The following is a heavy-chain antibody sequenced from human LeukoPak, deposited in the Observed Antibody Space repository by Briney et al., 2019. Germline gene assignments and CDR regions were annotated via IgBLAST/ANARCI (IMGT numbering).Heavy chain of an antibody. CDR2: ISSSSSYI. CDR1: GFTFSSYS. CDR3: ARDLFGAAGY. J-gene: IGHJ4*02. Sequence: GGSLRLSCAASGFTFSSYSMNWVRQAPGKGLEWVSSISSSSSYIYYADSVKGRLTISRDNAKNSLYLQMNSLSAEDTAVYYCARDLFGAAGYWGQGTLVTVSS. V-gene: IGHV3-21*01. D-gene: IGHD6-13*01.